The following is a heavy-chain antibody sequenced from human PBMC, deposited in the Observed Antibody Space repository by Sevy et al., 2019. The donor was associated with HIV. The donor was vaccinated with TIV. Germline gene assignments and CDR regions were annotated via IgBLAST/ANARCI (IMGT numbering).Heavy chain of an antibody. CDR2: ISGSGGYT. Sequence: GGSLRLSCAASGFIFNSYVMSWVRQAPGKGLEWVSSISGSGGYTYYADSVKGRFTISRDNSNNMLYLQMNSLRAEDTAVYYREAITTAGRDYWGQGTLVTVSS. CDR1: GFIFNSYV. J-gene: IGHJ4*02. V-gene: IGHV3-23*01. CDR3: EAITTAGRDY. D-gene: IGHD1-1*01.